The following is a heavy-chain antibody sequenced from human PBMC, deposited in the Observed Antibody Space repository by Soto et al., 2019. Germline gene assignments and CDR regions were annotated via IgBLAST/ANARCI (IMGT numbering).Heavy chain of an antibody. D-gene: IGHD1-1*01. CDR1: GGTFSSYA. V-gene: IGHV1-69*01. Sequence: QVQLVQSGAEVKKPGSSVKVSCKASGGTFSSYAISWVRQAPGQGLEWMGGIIPIFGTANYAQKFQGRVTITADESTSTAYMELSSLRSEDTAVYYCARDPGATGTTFRYNWFDPWGQGTLVTVSS. CDR2: IIPIFGTA. J-gene: IGHJ5*02. CDR3: ARDPGATGTTFRYNWFDP.